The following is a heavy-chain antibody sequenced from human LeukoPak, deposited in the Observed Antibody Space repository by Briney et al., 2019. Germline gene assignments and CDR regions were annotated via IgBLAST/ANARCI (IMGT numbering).Heavy chain of an antibody. D-gene: IGHD2-2*01. Sequence: ASVKVSCKASGYTFTSYYMHWVRQAPGQGLEWMGIINPSGGSTSYAQKFQGRVTMTRDTSTSTVYMELSSLRSEDTAVYYCARGGGGYCSSTSCDSGPEAQNWFDPWGQGTLVTVSS. CDR3: ARGGGGYCSSTSCDSGPEAQNWFDP. CDR2: INPSGGST. CDR1: GYTFTSYY. V-gene: IGHV1-46*01. J-gene: IGHJ5*02.